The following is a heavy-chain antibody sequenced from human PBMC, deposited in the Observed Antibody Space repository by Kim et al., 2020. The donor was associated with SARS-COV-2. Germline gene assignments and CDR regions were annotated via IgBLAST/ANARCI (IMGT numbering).Heavy chain of an antibody. J-gene: IGHJ1*01. D-gene: IGHD4-17*01. Sequence: GYAQKFQGRVSMTRNTSISTAYMELSSLRSEDTAVYYCTPSTVTTRCFQHWGQGTLVTVSS. V-gene: IGHV1-8*01. CDR3: TPSTVTTRCFQH.